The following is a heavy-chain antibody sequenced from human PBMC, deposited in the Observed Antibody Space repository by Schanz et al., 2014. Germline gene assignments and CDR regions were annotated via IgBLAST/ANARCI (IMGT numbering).Heavy chain of an antibody. CDR1: GFTFSDSF. CDR2: ISSSGNII. J-gene: IGHJ2*01. CDR3: ARSTYYDILTGQTHTRVDVRYFDL. V-gene: IGHV3-11*04. Sequence: QVELVESGGGVVQPGRSLRLSCAASGFTFSDSFMSWIRQTPGKGLEWLSYISSSGNIIHYADSVKGRFTISRDNAKNSLYLQMHSLRADDTAVYYCARSTYYDILTGQTHTRVDVRYFDLWGRGTLVTVSS. D-gene: IGHD3-9*01.